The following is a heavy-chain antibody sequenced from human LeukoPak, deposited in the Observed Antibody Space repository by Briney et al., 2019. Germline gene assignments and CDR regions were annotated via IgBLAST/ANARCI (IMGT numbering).Heavy chain of an antibody. CDR1: GFTFTTYW. D-gene: IGHD5-18*01. Sequence: PGGSLRLSCAASGFTFTTYWMHWGRQAPGKGLVWVSHINSDGSITSYADSVKGRFTISRDNAKNTLYLQMSSLRAEDTAAYYCARDAVDTANAVWGQGTTVTVSS. CDR2: INSDGSIT. V-gene: IGHV3-74*01. CDR3: ARDAVDTANAV. J-gene: IGHJ6*02.